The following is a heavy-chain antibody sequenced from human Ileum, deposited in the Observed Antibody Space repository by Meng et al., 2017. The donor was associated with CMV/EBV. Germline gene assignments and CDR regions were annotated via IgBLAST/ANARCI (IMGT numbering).Heavy chain of an antibody. CDR1: GGSITSGNYY. D-gene: IGHD2-15*01. CDR2: IYYSGSP. V-gene: IGHV4-30-4*08. CDR3: VRQVVAASFDY. Sequence: QLQHQRRGVVNPSPTLSLTCTVSGGSITSGNYYWGWIRQPPGRGLEWIGYIYYSGSPYYKPSLKSRVTISLDTSKNQFSLNLRSVTATDSAVYYCVRQVVAASFDYWGQGIVVTVSS. J-gene: IGHJ4*02.